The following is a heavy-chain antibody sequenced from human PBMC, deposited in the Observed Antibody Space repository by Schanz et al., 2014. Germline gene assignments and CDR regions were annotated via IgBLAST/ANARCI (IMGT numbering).Heavy chain of an antibody. J-gene: IGHJ4*02. V-gene: IGHV1-46*03. CDR1: GYSFTTYD. D-gene: IGHD6-13*01. Sequence: QVQLVQSGAEVKKPGASVRVSCKASGYSFTTYDVNWVRQATGQGLEWMGIINPSGGSTSYAQKFQGRVTMTRDTSTSTVYMELSSLRSEDTAMYYCARDGEAAAGCDYWGQGTLVTVSS. CDR3: ARDGEAAAGCDY. CDR2: INPSGGST.